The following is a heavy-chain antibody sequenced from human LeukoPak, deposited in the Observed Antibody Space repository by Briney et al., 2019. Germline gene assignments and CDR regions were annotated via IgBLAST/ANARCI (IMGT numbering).Heavy chain of an antibody. D-gene: IGHD1-1*01. CDR1: GFTVSSNY. CDR2: VYSGGST. CDR3: AREAVTGLDAFDI. V-gene: IGHV3-66*01. J-gene: IGHJ3*02. Sequence: GGSLRLSCAASGFTVSSNYMTWVRQAPGKGLEWVSVVYSGGSTYYADCVKGRFTISRDNSKNTLYLQMNSLRAEDTAVYYCAREAVTGLDAFDIWGQGTMVTVSS.